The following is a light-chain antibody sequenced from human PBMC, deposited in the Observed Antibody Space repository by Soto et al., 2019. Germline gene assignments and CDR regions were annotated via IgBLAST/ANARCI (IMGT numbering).Light chain of an antibody. V-gene: IGKV3-11*01. Sequence: EIVMTQSPATLSVSPGERATLSCRASQHIWSYLAWYQQKPGQAPRLLMYDASKRATGIPARFSGSGSGTDFTLTISSLEPEDFAVYYCQQRSRWPWTFGQGTKV. CDR3: QQRSRWPWT. CDR2: DAS. CDR1: QHIWSY. J-gene: IGKJ1*01.